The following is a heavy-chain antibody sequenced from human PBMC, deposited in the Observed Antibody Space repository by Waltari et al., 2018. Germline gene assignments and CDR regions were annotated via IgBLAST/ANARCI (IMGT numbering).Heavy chain of an antibody. CDR2: IWYDGSNK. CDR1: GFTFSSYG. J-gene: IGHJ4*02. V-gene: IGHV3-33*01. CDR3: ARDSGVGEAIADY. D-gene: IGHD1-26*01. Sequence: QVQLVESGGGVVQPGRSLRLSCAASGFTFSSYGMHWVRQAPGKGLEWVAVIWYDGSNKHYADSVKGRFTISRDNSKNTLYLQMNSLRAEDTAVYYCARDSGVGEAIADYWGQGTLVTVSS.